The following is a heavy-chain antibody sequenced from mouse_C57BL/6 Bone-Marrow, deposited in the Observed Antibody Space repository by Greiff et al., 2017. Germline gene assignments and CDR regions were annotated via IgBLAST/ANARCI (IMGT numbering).Heavy chain of an antibody. J-gene: IGHJ3*01. D-gene: IGHD2-3*01. CDR2: IYPGDGDT. CDR1: GYAFSSSW. Sequence: QVQLQQSGPELVKPGASVKISCKASGYAFSSSWMNWVKQRPGKGLEWIGRIYPGDGDTNYNGKFKGKATLTADKSSSTAYMQLSSLTSEDSAVYFCARDGGWLPPFAYWGQGTLVTVSA. CDR3: ARDGGWLPPFAY. V-gene: IGHV1-82*01.